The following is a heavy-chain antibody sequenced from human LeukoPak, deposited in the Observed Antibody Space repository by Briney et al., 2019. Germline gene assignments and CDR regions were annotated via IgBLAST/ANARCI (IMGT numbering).Heavy chain of an antibody. CDR2: IYYSGSP. V-gene: IGHV4-59*01. CDR3: ARERSRYCSSTSCYGDYYYYMDV. Sequence: SETLSLTCTVSGGSISSYYWSWIRQPPGKALEWIGYIYYSGSPNYNPSLKSRVTISVDTSKNQFSLKLSSVTAADTAVYYCARERSRYCSSTSCYGDYYYYMDVWGKGTTVTVSS. CDR1: GGSISSYY. D-gene: IGHD2-2*01. J-gene: IGHJ6*03.